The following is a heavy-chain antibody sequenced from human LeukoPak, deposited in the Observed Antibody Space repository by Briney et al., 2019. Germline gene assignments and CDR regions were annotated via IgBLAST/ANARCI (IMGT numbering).Heavy chain of an antibody. V-gene: IGHV3-66*01. D-gene: IGHD6-19*01. CDR1: GFSVSANY. CDR3: AGVSAWYRIDY. CDR2: IYSGGTT. Sequence: GGSLRLSCAVSGFSVSANYMSWVRQAPGKGLEWVSLIYSGGTTYYGDAVKGRFTISRDNSKNTLYLQMSSLRAEDTAVYYCAGVSAWYRIDYWGQGTLVSVSS. J-gene: IGHJ4*02.